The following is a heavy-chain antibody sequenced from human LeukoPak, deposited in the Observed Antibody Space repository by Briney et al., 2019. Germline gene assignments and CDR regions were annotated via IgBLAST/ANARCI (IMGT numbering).Heavy chain of an antibody. CDR1: GYTLTEVS. D-gene: IGHD4-17*01. J-gene: IGHJ4*02. Sequence: ASVKVSCKISGYTLTEVSMHWVRQPPGKGLEWMGGLDPADGEPMYAQKFQGRVTMSEDTSTDTAYMDLSSLRSEDTAVYYCATEVVGYGDVHYFDSWGQGTLVTVSS. CDR3: ATEVVGYGDVHYFDS. V-gene: IGHV1-24*01. CDR2: LDPADGEP.